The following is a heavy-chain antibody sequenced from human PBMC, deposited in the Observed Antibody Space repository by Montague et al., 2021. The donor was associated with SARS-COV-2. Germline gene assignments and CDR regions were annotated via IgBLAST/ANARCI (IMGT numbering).Heavy chain of an antibody. J-gene: IGHJ1*01. D-gene: IGHD1-26*01. CDR2: IYYSGST. Sequence: SETLSLTCIVSGGSISSSSYYWGWIRQPPGKGLEWIGYIYYSGSTNYNPSLKSRVTISVDTSKNQFSLNLSSVTAADTAVYYCARHVSGSLTHLHHWGQGSLVTVSS. CDR1: GGSISSSSYY. CDR3: ARHVSGSLTHLHH. V-gene: IGHV4-61*05.